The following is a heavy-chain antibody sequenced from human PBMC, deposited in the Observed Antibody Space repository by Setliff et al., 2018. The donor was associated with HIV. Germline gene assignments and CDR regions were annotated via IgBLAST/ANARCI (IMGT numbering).Heavy chain of an antibody. J-gene: IGHJ3*01. V-gene: IGHV1-18*04. CDR1: GYSFTTYF. CDR3: ARDDGGYNYAEAFDV. Sequence: ASVKVSCKASGYSFTTYFMHWVRQAPGQGLEWMGWISTYNGNTNYAQKFQGRVTMTTVTSASTAYMELRSLRSDDTAVYYCARDDGGYNYAEAFDVWGQGTMVTVSS. CDR2: ISTYNGNT. D-gene: IGHD3-16*01.